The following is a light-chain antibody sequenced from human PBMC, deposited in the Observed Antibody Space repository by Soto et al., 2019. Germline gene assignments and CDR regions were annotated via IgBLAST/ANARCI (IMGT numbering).Light chain of an antibody. Sequence: QPVLTQSSSASASLGSSVKLTCTLSTGHSTYIIAWHQQQPGKAPRYLMKLEGSGSYNKGSGVPDRFSGSSSGADRYLTISNLQSEDEADYYCETWDSTTWVFGGGTKVTVL. CDR2: LEGSGSY. CDR1: TGHSTYI. V-gene: IGLV4-60*03. J-gene: IGLJ3*02. CDR3: ETWDSTTWV.